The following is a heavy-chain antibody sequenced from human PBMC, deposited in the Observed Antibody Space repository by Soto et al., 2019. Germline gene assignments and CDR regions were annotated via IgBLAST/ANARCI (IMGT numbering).Heavy chain of an antibody. Sequence: ASVKPSCKACGGTFSSYTISWVRQAPGQGLEWMGRIIPILGIANYAQKFQGRVTITADKSTSTAYMELNSLRYEDTAVYYCARDKGYCSDTSCPDFDYWGQGTLVTVSS. CDR3: ARDKGYCSDTSCPDFDY. D-gene: IGHD2-15*01. V-gene: IGHV1-69*04. J-gene: IGHJ4*02. CDR2: IIPILGIA. CDR1: GGTFSSYT.